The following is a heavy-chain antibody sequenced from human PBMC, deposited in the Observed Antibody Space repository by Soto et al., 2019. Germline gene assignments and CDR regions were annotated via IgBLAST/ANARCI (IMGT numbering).Heavy chain of an antibody. CDR1: GFTFSSYA. CDR2: ISYDGSNK. J-gene: IGHJ2*01. D-gene: IGHD2-15*01. Sequence: QVQLVESGGGVVQPGRSLRLSCAASGFTFSSYAMHWVRQAPGKGLEWVAVISYDGSNKYYADSVKGRFTISRDNSKNTLYLQMNSLRAEDTAVYYCARDGSALLGSGGNAWYFDLWGRGTLATVSS. CDR3: ARDGSALLGSGGNAWYFDL. V-gene: IGHV3-30-3*01.